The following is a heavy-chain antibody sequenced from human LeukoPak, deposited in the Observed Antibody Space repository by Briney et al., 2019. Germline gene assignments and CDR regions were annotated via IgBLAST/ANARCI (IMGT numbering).Heavy chain of an antibody. J-gene: IGHJ4*02. V-gene: IGHV3-23*01. CDR3: AKDSAAPITITMVRGRWYFDY. CDR1: GFTLSDYG. CDR2: ISGSSRST. Sequence: GGSLRLSCAASGFTLSDYGMSWVRQAPGKGLEWVSAISGSSRSTYYADSVKGRFTISRDNSKNTLYLQMNSLRAEDTAVYYCAKDSAAPITITMVRGRWYFDYWGQGTLVTVSS. D-gene: IGHD3-10*01.